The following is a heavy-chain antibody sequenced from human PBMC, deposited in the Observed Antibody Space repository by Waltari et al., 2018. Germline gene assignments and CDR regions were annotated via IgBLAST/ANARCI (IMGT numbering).Heavy chain of an antibody. CDR1: GGSFSGYY. Sequence: QVQLQQWGAGLLKPSETLSLTCAVYGGSFSGYYWSWIRQPPGKGLEWIGEINHGGITNNNLSVKIRGTIALTTTKNEFSLKLSLVTSADTGVDYCAGHGTSYDFWSGYSRGGWFDPWGQGTLVTVSS. J-gene: IGHJ5*02. CDR3: AGHGTSYDFWSGYSRGGWFDP. CDR2: INHGGIT. D-gene: IGHD3-3*01. V-gene: IGHV4-34*04.